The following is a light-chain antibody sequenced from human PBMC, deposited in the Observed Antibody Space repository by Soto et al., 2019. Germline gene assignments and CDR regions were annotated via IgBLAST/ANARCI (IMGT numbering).Light chain of an antibody. CDR1: SSDVGGYDF. J-gene: IGLJ3*02. CDR3: CSFTTSSTWL. CDR2: EVN. Sequence: QSALTQPASVSGSPGQSITISCTGTSSDVGGYDFVSWYQHHPGKVPKLIIYEVNNRPSGISPRFSGSKSGKTASLTISGLQAEDEADYYCCSFTTSSTWLFGGGTKLTVL. V-gene: IGLV2-14*01.